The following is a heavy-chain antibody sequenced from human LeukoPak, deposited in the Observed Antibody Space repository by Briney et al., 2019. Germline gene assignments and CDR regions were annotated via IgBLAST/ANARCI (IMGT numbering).Heavy chain of an antibody. CDR2: IYYSGST. CDR1: GDSISPYY. D-gene: IGHD3-22*01. J-gene: IGHJ3*02. V-gene: IGHV4-59*08. CDR3: ARHFTYYYDSSGYPRDAFDI. Sequence: SETLSLTCTVSGDSISPYYWSWIRQPPGKGLVWIGYIYYSGSTNYNPSLKSRVTISVDMPKNQFSLILSSVTAADTALYYCARHFTYYYDSSGYPRDAFDIWGQGTMVTVSS.